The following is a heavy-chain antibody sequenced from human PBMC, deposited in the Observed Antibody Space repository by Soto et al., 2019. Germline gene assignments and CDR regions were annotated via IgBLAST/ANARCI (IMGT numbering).Heavy chain of an antibody. V-gene: IGHV3-7*04. Sequence: EVQLVESGGGLVQPGGSLRLSCAASGFTFSSYWMSWVRQAPGKGLEWVANIKQDGSEKYYVDSVKGRFTISRDNAKHSLYLQMNSLRAEETAVYYCARYWTTSWFDPWGQGTLVTVSS. D-gene: IGHD2-8*01. CDR2: IKQDGSEK. J-gene: IGHJ5*02. CDR1: GFTFSSYW. CDR3: ARYWTTSWFDP.